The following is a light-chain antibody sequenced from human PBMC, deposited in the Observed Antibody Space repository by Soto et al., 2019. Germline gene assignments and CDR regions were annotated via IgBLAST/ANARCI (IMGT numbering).Light chain of an antibody. Sequence: EIVLTQSPGTLSLSPGERATLSCRASQSVSSYLAWYQQKPGQAPRLLIYDASNRATGIPARFSGSGSGTEFTLTISSLQPDDLATYYCQHYNSYSEAFGQGTQG. CDR2: DAS. J-gene: IGKJ1*01. V-gene: IGKV3-11*01. CDR1: QSVSSY. CDR3: QHYNSYSEA.